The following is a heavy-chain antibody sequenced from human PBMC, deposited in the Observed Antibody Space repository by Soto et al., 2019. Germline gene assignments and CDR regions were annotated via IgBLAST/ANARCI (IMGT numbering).Heavy chain of an antibody. CDR2: INPSGGST. D-gene: IGHD4-17*01. CDR3: ARAPFGRRDYVRAFDI. J-gene: IGHJ3*02. V-gene: IGHV1-46*01. Sequence: ASVKVSCKASGYTFTSYYMHWVRQAPGQGLEWMGIINPSGGSTSYAQKFQGRVTMTRDTSTSTVYMELSSLRSEDTAVYYCARAPFGRRDYVRAFDIWGQGTMVTVS. CDR1: GYTFTSYY.